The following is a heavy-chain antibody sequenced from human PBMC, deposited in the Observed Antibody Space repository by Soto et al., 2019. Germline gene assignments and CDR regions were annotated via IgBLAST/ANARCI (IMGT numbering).Heavy chain of an antibody. J-gene: IGHJ6*02. CDR1: GGTFSSYA. Sequence: QVQLVQSGAEVKKPGSSVKVSCKASGGTFSSYAISWVRQAPGQGLEWMGGIIPIFGTANYAQKFQGRVTITADETTSTAYMALSSLRSEDTAVYYCARVGCISTSCYLAYYSYGMDVWGQGTTVTVSS. CDR3: ARVGCISTSCYLAYYSYGMDV. V-gene: IGHV1-69*12. D-gene: IGHD2-2*01. CDR2: IIPIFGTA.